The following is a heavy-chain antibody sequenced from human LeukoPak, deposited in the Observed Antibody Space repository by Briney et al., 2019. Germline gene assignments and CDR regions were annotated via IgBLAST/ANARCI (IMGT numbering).Heavy chain of an antibody. CDR3: ARAVWQQLYYYYMDV. V-gene: IGHV3-30*03. CDR1: GFTFSSYG. D-gene: IGHD6-13*01. CDR2: ISYDGSNK. Sequence: PGRSLRLSCAASGFTFSSYGMHWVRQAPGKGLEWVAVISYDGSNKYYADSVKGRFTISRDNAKNSLYLQMNSLRAEDTAVYYCARAVWQQLYYYYMDVWGKGTTVTVSS. J-gene: IGHJ6*03.